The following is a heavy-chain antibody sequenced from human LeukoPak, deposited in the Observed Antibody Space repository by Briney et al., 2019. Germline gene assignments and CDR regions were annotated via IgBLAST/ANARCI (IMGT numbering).Heavy chain of an antibody. J-gene: IGHJ4*02. D-gene: IGHD4-17*01. CDR1: GGSVTSGPNY. CDR3: ARDRGNGDYGDYFDS. Sequence: SETLSLTCSVSGGSVTSGPNYWNWLRRPAGKGLEWFGRIQTSGRVNYNPSLQSRVTLYLDTPKNLVSLQLTSVTAADTAVYYCARDRGNGDYGDYFDSWGQGTQVTVSS. V-gene: IGHV4-61*02. CDR2: IQTSGRV.